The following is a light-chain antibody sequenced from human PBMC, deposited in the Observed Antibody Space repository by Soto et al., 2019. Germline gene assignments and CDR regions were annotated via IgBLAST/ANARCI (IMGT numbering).Light chain of an antibody. CDR1: QSISSH. CDR3: QQRSNWPLT. Sequence: EIVLTQSPATLSLSPGERATLSCRASQSISSHSAWYQQKPGQAPRLLIYDASNRAPGIPARFSGSGSGTDFTLTISSLEPEDFAVYYCQQRSNWPLTFGGGTKLEIK. CDR2: DAS. V-gene: IGKV3-11*01. J-gene: IGKJ4*01.